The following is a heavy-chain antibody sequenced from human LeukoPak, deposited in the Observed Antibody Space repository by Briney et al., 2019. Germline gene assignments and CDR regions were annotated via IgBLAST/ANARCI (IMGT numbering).Heavy chain of an antibody. CDR3: VRAGSSGWDYYNYAMDV. D-gene: IGHD6-19*01. CDR1: GFTFSTYW. V-gene: IGHV3-7*01. CDR2: IKPDGTEK. J-gene: IGHJ6*02. Sequence: GGSLRLSCAGSGFTFSTYWMSRVRQAPGKGLEWVANIKPDGTEKYYVDSVEGRFTISRDNSENSLYLQMNSLRAEDTAVYYCVRAGSSGWDYYNYAMDVWGRGTTVTVSS.